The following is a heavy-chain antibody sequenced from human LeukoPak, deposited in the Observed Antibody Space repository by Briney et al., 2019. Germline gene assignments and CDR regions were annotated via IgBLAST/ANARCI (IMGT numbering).Heavy chain of an antibody. CDR1: GGSFSGYY. Sequence: SETLSLTCAVYGGSFSGYYWSGIRQPPGKGLEWIGFISFSGTTFYNPSLQIRLIISMDTSKNQFSMRLSSVTAADTAVYYCASSYGDRNYYYGLDFWGQGTTVTVSS. V-gene: IGHV4-34*01. CDR3: ASSYGDRNYYYGLDF. CDR2: ISFSGTT. D-gene: IGHD4-17*01. J-gene: IGHJ6*02.